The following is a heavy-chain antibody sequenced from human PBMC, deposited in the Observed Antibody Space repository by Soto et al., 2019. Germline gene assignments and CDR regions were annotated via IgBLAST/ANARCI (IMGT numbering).Heavy chain of an antibody. D-gene: IGHD6-13*01. CDR2: IYHSGST. J-gene: IGHJ4*02. CDR1: GGSISSGGYS. Sequence: QLQLQESGSGLVKPSQTLSLTCAVSGGSISSGGYSWSWIRQPPGKGLEWIGYIYHSGSTYYNPYLQSRATIPVDRSKNQFSLKLSSVTAADTAVYYCASSHAGAHITAAVHWGQGTLVTVSS. V-gene: IGHV4-30-2*01. CDR3: ASSHAGAHITAAVH.